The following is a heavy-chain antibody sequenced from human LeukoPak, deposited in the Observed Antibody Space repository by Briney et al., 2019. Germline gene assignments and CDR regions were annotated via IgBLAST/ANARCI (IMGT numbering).Heavy chain of an antibody. CDR3: AKEAYYYDSSGYELDY. V-gene: IGHV3-23*01. CDR1: GFTFSSYA. CDR2: ISGSGGST. D-gene: IGHD3-22*01. Sequence: GGSLRLLCAASGFTFSSYAMIWVRRAPGKGLERVSAISGSGGSTYYADAVKGRFTIPRDNSKNTLYLQMNSLRSEDTAVYYCAKEAYYYDSSGYELDYWGQGTLVTVSS. J-gene: IGHJ4*02.